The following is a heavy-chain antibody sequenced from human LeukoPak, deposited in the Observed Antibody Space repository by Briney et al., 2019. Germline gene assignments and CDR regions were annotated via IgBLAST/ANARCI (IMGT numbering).Heavy chain of an antibody. J-gene: IGHJ2*01. D-gene: IGHD2-15*01. V-gene: IGHV4-59*12. CDR1: GGSISTYY. CDR2: IYDSGST. CDR3: ARDLLAAMKDIVVVVAATELWYFDL. Sequence: TSETPSLTCTVSGGSISTYYWNWIRQPPGKGLEWIGYIYDSGSTSYNPSLKSRVTISVDTSKSQFSLKLSSVTAADTAVYYCARDLLAAMKDIVVVVAATELWYFDLWGRGTLVTVSS.